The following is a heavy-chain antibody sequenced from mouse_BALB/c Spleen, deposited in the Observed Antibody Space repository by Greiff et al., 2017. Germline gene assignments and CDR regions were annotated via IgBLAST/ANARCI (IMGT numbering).Heavy chain of an antibody. Sequence: EVKLVESGAELVKPGASVKLSCTASGFNIKDTYMHWVKQRPEQGLEWIGRIDPANGNTKYDPKFQGKATITADTSSNTAYLQLSSLTSEDTAVYYCARRGVITYAMDYWGQGTSVTVSS. CDR3: ARRGVITYAMDY. CDR2: IDPANGNT. CDR1: GFNIKDTY. J-gene: IGHJ4*01. V-gene: IGHV14-3*02.